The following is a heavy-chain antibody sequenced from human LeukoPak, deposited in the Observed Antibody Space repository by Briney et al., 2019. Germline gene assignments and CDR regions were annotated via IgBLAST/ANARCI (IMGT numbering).Heavy chain of an antibody. D-gene: IGHD4-17*01. J-gene: IGHJ4*02. CDR1: GFTFSSYP. CDR2: ISGSGGST. Sequence: GGSLRLSCAGSGFTFSSYPMSWVRQAPGKGLEWVSAISGSGGSTYYADSVKGRFTISRDNSKNTLYLQMNSLRAGDTAVYYCAKAPRGMTTVTKGNFDYWGQGTLVTVSS. CDR3: AKAPRGMTTVTKGNFDY. V-gene: IGHV3-23*01.